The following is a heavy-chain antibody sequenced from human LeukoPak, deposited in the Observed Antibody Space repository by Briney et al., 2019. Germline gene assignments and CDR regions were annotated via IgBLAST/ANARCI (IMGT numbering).Heavy chain of an antibody. D-gene: IGHD6-6*01. V-gene: IGHV1-2*06. CDR1: GYTFTGYY. CDR3: AKGGTAREYYFDY. Sequence: GASVKVSCKASGYTFTGYYMHWVRQAPGQGLEWMGRINPNSGGTSYAQKFQGRVTMTRDTSISTAYMELSRLRSDDTAVYYCAKGGTAREYYFDYWGQGTLVTVSS. J-gene: IGHJ4*02. CDR2: INPNSGGT.